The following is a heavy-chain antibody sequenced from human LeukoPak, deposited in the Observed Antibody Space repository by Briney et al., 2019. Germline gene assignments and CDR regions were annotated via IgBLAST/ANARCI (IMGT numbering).Heavy chain of an antibody. Sequence: PGGSLRLSCAASGFSFSSSGMNWVRQAPGKGLEWVSTSCTDGDTYYADSVKGRFTISRDNSKNTLYLQMTSLRAEDTAVYYCAKKRPGNYPYDSWGQGTLVTVSP. CDR2: SCTDGDT. CDR1: GFSFSSSG. V-gene: IGHV3-23*01. J-gene: IGHJ4*02. D-gene: IGHD3-22*01. CDR3: AKKRPGNYPYDS.